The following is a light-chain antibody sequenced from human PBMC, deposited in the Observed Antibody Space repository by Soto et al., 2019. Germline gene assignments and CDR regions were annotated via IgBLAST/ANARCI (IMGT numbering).Light chain of an antibody. CDR3: QHFDSSSLT. J-gene: IGKJ4*01. CDR2: AAS. V-gene: IGKV3-20*01. CDR1: QSVSSGL. Sequence: IVLTQSPGTLSLSPGERATLSCRTSQSVSSGLLVWYQQKPGQAPRLLIYAASNRATGIPDRFSGGGSGTDFTLTISRLEPEDFAVYYCQHFDSSSLTFGGGTKVEIK.